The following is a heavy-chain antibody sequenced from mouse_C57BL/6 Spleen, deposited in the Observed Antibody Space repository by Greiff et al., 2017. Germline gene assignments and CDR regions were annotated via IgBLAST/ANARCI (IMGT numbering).Heavy chain of an antibody. CDR1: GYAFSSSW. CDR2: IYPGDGDT. CDR3: ASYDSLFDY. Sequence: VQRVESGPELVKPGASVKISCKASGYAFSSSWMNWVKQRPGKGLEWIGRIYPGDGDTNYNGKFKGKATLTADKSSSTAYMQLSSLTSEDSAVYFCASYDSLFDYWGQGTTLTVSS. V-gene: IGHV1-82*01. J-gene: IGHJ2*01. D-gene: IGHD2-4*01.